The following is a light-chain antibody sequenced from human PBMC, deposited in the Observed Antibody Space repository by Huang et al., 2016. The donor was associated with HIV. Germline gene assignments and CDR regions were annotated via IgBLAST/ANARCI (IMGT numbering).Light chain of an antibody. CDR3: QQYAHWPPT. Sequence: EIVMTQSPVTLSVSPGDGATLSCRASQSVSSNLAWYQQKPGQAPRLLIYEASTRATGVPAKFSGSGSGTEFTLTISSLQSEDFAIYFCQQYAHWPPTFGQGAKVEIK. J-gene: IGKJ1*01. CDR2: EAS. V-gene: IGKV3-15*01. CDR1: QSVSSN.